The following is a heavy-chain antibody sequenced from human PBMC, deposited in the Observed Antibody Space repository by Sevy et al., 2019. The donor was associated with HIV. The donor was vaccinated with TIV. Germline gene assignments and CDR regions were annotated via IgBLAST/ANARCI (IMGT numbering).Heavy chain of an antibody. V-gene: IGHV3-7*01. CDR3: VRAIAAAGSF. J-gene: IGHJ4*02. D-gene: IGHD6-13*01. CDR2: IKHDGSVK. Sequence: GGSLRLSCAVSGFSLNNYWMNWVRQAPGKGLEWVANIKHDGSVKYYVDSVKGRFTISRDNARNVLYLQMNSLRVEDTALYYCVRAIAAAGSFWGQGTLVTVSS. CDR1: GFSLNNYW.